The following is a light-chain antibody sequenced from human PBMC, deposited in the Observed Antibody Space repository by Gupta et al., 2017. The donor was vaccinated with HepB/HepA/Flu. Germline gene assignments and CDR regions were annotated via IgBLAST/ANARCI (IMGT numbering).Light chain of an antibody. V-gene: IGKV1-9*01. CDR2: AAS. CDR3: QQLNSYQLT. CDR1: QGISSY. Sequence: DIQLTQSPSFLSASVGDRVTITCRASQGISSYLAWYQQKPGKATKLLIYAASTLQSGVPSRFSGSGSGTEFTLTISSMQPEDFATYYCQQLNSYQLTFGGGTKVEIK. J-gene: IGKJ4*01.